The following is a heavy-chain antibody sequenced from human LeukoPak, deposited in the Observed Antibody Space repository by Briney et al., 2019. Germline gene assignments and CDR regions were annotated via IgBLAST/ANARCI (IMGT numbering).Heavy chain of an antibody. CDR1: GFTFSSYS. Sequence: GGSLRLSCAASGFTFSSYSMNWVRQAPGKGLEWVSSISSSGSYIYYADSVKGRFTISRDKAKNSLYLQMNSLRAEDTAVYYCARAGFGELLPRPTDYWGQGTLVTVSS. D-gene: IGHD3-10*01. CDR3: ARAGFGELLPRPTDY. J-gene: IGHJ4*02. V-gene: IGHV3-21*01. CDR2: ISSSGSYI.